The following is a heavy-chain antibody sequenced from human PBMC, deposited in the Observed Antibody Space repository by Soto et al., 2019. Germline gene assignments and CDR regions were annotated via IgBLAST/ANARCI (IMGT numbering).Heavy chain of an antibody. Sequence: SETLSLTCAVYGGSFSGYYWSWIRQPPGKGLEWIGEINHSGNTNYNPSLKSRVTISVDTSKNQFSLKLSSVTTADTALYYCATGRVLYGSEYWGQGTLVTVSS. J-gene: IGHJ4*02. CDR3: ATGRVLYGSEY. D-gene: IGHD3-10*01. V-gene: IGHV4-34*01. CDR2: INHSGNT. CDR1: GGSFSGYY.